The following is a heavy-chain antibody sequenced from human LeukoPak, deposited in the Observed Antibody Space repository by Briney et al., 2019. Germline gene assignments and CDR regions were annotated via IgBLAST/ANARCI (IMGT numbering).Heavy chain of an antibody. CDR3: AGGSYYYLDH. CDR2: IYYSGSP. CDR1: GGSISSSSYY. J-gene: IGHJ4*02. Sequence: SETLSLTCTVSGGSISSSSYYWGWIRQPPGKGLEWIGSIYYSGSPYYNPSLKSRVTISVDTSKDQFSLRLTSVTAADTAVYYCAGGSYYYLDHWGQGPLVTVSS. D-gene: IGHD1-26*01. V-gene: IGHV4-39*01.